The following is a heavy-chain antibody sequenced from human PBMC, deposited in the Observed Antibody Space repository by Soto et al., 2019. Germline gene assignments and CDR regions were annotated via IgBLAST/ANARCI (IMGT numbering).Heavy chain of an antibody. V-gene: IGHV3-23*01. CDR3: ARITFGGVIRLWFYFDY. Sequence: GGSLRLSCAASGFTFSSYAMSWVRQAPAKGLEWVSAISGSGGSTYYADSVKGRFTISRDNSKNTLYLQMNSLRAEDTAVYYCARITFGGVIRLWFYFDYWGQGTLVTVSS. J-gene: IGHJ4*02. CDR1: GFTFSSYA. D-gene: IGHD3-16*01. CDR2: ISGSGGST.